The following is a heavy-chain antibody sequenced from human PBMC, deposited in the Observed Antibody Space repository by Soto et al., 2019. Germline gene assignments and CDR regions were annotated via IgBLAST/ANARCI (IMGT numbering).Heavy chain of an antibody. Sequence: SETLSLTCTVSGGSISSYYWSWIRQPPGKGLEWIGYIYYSGSTNYNPSLKSRVTISVDTSKNQFSLKLSSVTAADTAVYYCARTIVGATGHYYYYFGMDVWGQGNRVTVSS. V-gene: IGHV4-59*01. CDR3: ARTIVGATGHYYYYFGMDV. CDR2: IYYSGST. J-gene: IGHJ6*02. CDR1: GGSISSYY. D-gene: IGHD1-26*01.